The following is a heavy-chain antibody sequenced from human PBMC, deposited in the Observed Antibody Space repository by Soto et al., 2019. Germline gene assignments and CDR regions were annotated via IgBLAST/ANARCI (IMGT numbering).Heavy chain of an antibody. V-gene: IGHV3-21*01. CDR1: GFTFRTYN. CDR2: VSSGSSNI. Sequence: EVELVESGGGLVKPGGSLKLSCAASGFTFRTYNMIWVRPAPGKGLEWLASVSSGSSNIYYAASVKGRFTISRENAQNSLILQNNSLSYEATAVYYCAGKYPSLTEHFDHWGQGTLDTVSA. CDR3: AGKYPSLTEHFDH. D-gene: IGHD2-2*01. J-gene: IGHJ4*02.